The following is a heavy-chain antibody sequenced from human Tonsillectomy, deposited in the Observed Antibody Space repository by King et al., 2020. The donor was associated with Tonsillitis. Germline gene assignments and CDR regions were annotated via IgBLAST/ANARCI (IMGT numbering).Heavy chain of an antibody. CDR3: AKEPDYSDYDYSDYNYYFYGMDV. V-gene: IGHV3-30*02. Sequence: QVQLVESGGGVVQPGGSLSLSCAASGFTFSTYGMHWVRQAPGKGLEWVAFIQYDGSNKYYADSVKGRFTISRDNSKNTLSLQMNTLRAEDTAVYYCAKEPDYSDYDYSDYNYYFYGMDVWGQGTTVTVSS. D-gene: IGHD4-11*01. CDR1: GFTFSTYG. CDR2: IQYDGSNK. J-gene: IGHJ6*02.